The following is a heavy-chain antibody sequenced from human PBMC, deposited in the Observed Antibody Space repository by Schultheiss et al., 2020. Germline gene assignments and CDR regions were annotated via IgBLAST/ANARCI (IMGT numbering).Heavy chain of an antibody. J-gene: IGHJ3*02. D-gene: IGHD2-15*01. CDR1: GFTFGDYA. V-gene: IGHV3-49*03. CDR3: TRDGIVVVVAATPQVLSMGGFDI. Sequence: GGSLRLSCTASGFTFGDYAMSWFRQAPGKGLEWVGFIRSKAYGGTTEYAASVKGRFTISRDDSKSIAYLQMNSLKTEDTAVYYCTRDGIVVVVAATPQVLSMGGFDIWGQGTMVTVAS. CDR2: IRSKAYGGTT.